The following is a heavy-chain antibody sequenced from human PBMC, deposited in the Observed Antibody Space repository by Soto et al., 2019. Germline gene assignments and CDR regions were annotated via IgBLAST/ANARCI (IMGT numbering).Heavy chain of an antibody. CDR3: ARTPRDAFDI. V-gene: IGHV1-24*01. J-gene: IGHJ3*02. CDR2: FDPEDGNT. Sequence: ASVKVSCKVSGYTLTELSMHWVRQAPGKGLEWMGGFDPEDGNTNYAQKLQGRVTMTTDTSTSTAYMELRSLRSDDTAVYYCARTPRDAFDIWGQGTMVTVSS. CDR1: GYTLTELS.